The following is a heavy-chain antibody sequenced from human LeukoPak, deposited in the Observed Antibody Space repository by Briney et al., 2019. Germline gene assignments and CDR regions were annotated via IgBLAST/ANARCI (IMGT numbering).Heavy chain of an antibody. CDR1: GFTFSSYA. Sequence: GGSLRLSCAASGFTFSSYAMSWVRQAPGKGLEWVSAISGSGGSTYYADSVKGRFTISGDNSKNTLYLQMNSLRAEDTAVYYCAKVWDIVVVPAPYYFDYWGQGTLVTVSS. J-gene: IGHJ4*02. D-gene: IGHD2-2*01. CDR2: ISGSGGST. V-gene: IGHV3-23*01. CDR3: AKVWDIVVVPAPYYFDY.